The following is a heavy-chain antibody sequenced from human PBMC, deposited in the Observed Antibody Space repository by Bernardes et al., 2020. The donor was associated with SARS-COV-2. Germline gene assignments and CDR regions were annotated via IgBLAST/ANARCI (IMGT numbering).Heavy chain of an antibody. CDR1: GFTFSSYA. J-gene: IGHJ3*02. CDR3: ARDQDSSWYPSDAFDI. Sequence: GSLRLSCAASGFTFSSYAMHWVRQAPGQGLEWVAVISYDGSNKYYADSVKGRFTIPRDNSKNTLYLQMNSLRAEDTAVYYCARDQDSSWYPSDAFDIWGQGTMVTVSS. CDR2: ISYDGSNK. V-gene: IGHV3-30-3*01. D-gene: IGHD6-13*01.